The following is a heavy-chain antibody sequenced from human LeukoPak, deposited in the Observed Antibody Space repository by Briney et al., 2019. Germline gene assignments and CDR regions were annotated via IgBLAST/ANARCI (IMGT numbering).Heavy chain of an antibody. CDR1: GFTFSSYS. Sequence: GGSLRLSCAAAGFTFSSYSMNWVRQAPGKGLEWVSSISSSSSYIYYADSVKGRFTISRDNAKNSLYLQMNSLRAEDTAVYYCARGLEDYGMDVWGQGTTVTVSS. J-gene: IGHJ6*02. CDR3: ARGLEDYGMDV. V-gene: IGHV3-21*01. CDR2: ISSSSSYI.